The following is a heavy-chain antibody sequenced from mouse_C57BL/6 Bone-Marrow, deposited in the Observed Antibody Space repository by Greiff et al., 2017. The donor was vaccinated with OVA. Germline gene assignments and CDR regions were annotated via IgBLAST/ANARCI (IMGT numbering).Heavy chain of an antibody. J-gene: IGHJ4*01. CDR3: ARLVYYYEGYYAMDY. V-gene: IGHV3-8*01. D-gene: IGHD1-1*01. CDR1: GYSITSDY. CDR2: ISYSGST. Sequence: EVKLVESGPGLAKPSQTLSLTCSVTGYSITSDYWNWIRKFPGNKLEYMGYISYSGSTYYNPSLKSRISITRDTSKNQYYLQLNSVTTEDTATYYCARLVYYYEGYYAMDYWGQGTSVTVSS.